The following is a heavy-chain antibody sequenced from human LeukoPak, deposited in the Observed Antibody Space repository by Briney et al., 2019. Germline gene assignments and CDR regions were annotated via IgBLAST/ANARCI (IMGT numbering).Heavy chain of an antibody. CDR1: GFTFSSYS. D-gene: IGHD2-21*02. Sequence: GGSLRLSCAASGFTFSSYSMNWVRQAPGKGLEWVSSISSSSSYIYYADSVKGRFTISRDNSKNTLYLQMNSLRAEDTAVYYCALVTPVDYWGQGTLVTVSS. J-gene: IGHJ4*02. V-gene: IGHV3-21*04. CDR3: ALVTPVDY. CDR2: ISSSSSYI.